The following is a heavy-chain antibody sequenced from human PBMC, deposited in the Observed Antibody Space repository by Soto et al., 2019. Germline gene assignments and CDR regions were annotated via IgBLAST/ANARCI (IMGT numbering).Heavy chain of an antibody. Sequence: QVQLQESGPGLVKPSQTLSLTCTVSGGSISSGDYYWSWIRQPPGKGLEWIGYIYYSGSTYYNPPLKSRVTLSVDTSKSQFSLKLSSVTAADTAVYYCARVEYGGGRAFDIWGQGTMVTVSS. J-gene: IGHJ3*02. V-gene: IGHV4-30-4*01. D-gene: IGHD3-16*01. CDR3: ARVEYGGGRAFDI. CDR1: GGSISSGDYY. CDR2: IYYSGST.